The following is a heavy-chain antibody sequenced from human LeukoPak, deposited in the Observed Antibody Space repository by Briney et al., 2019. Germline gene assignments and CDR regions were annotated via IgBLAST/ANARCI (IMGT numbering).Heavy chain of an antibody. J-gene: IGHJ4*02. Sequence: PGGSLRLSCAASGFTFSSYSLNWVRQAPGMGLEWVSSISSASSYIYYADSVKGRFTISRDNSKNTLHLQMNSLRPEDTAVYYCAKDRFGEYHPFDYWGQGTRVTVSS. CDR1: GFTFSSYS. CDR2: ISSASSYI. V-gene: IGHV3-21*01. D-gene: IGHD3-10*01. CDR3: AKDRFGEYHPFDY.